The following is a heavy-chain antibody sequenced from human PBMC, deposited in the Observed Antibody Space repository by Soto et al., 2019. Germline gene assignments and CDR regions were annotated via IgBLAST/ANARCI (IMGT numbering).Heavy chain of an antibody. CDR2: IYHSGST. CDR3: ARGRDSSGNYVGYNWFDP. V-gene: IGHV4-4*02. J-gene: IGHJ5*02. CDR1: GGSISSSNW. D-gene: IGHD3-22*01. Sequence: SETLSLTCAVSGGSISSSNWWSWVRQPPGKGLEWIGEIYHSGSTNYNPSLKSRVTISVDKSKNQFSLKLSSVTAADTAVYYCARGRDSSGNYVGYNWFDPWGQGTLVTVSS.